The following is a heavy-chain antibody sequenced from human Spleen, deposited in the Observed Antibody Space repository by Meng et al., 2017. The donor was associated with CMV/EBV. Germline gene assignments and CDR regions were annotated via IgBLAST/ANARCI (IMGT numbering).Heavy chain of an antibody. CDR2: ISDSGGST. D-gene: IGHD4-17*01. Sequence: GESLKISCAASGFSFSIYEMTWVRQAPGKGLEWVSGISDSGGSTFYADSVRGRFTISRDNSKNTLYLQMNSLRVEDTAMYYCARNYGDYAASEFRGQGTLVTVSS. CDR1: GFSFSIYE. V-gene: IGHV3-23*01. CDR3: ARNYGDYAASEF. J-gene: IGHJ4*02.